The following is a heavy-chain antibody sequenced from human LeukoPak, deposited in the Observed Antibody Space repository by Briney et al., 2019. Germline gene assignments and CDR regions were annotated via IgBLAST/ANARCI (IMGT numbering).Heavy chain of an antibody. V-gene: IGHV3-15*01. CDR1: GFTFSNAW. D-gene: IGHD1-26*01. CDR2: IKSKTDGGTT. J-gene: IGHJ4*02. Sequence: GGSLRLSCAASGFTFSNAWMSWVRQAPGKGLEWVGRIKSKTDGGTTDDAAPVKGRFTISRDDSKNTLYLQMNSLKTEDTAVYYCARGQSWAFDFWGQGTLVTVSS. CDR3: ARGQSWAFDF.